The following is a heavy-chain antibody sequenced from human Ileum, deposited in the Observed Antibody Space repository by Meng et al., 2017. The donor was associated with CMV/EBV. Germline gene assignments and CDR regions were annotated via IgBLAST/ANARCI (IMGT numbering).Heavy chain of an antibody. CDR3: ARGNYGFDY. V-gene: IGHV3-11*01. J-gene: IGHJ4*02. Sequence: SLACAASGFPFGAYYMTWVRQAPGKGLEWVSYITGSSDIIYYADSVKGRFTISRDNAKSSLYLEINSLRAEDTAVYYCARGNYGFDYWGQGTLVTVSS. CDR2: ITGSSDII. D-gene: IGHD4-17*01. CDR1: GFPFGAYY.